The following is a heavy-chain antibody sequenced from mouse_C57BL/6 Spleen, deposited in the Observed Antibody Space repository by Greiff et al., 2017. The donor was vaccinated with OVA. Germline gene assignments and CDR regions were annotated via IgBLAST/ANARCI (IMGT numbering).Heavy chain of an antibody. Sequence: EVQLVESGGGLVQPGGSLSLSCAASGFTFTDYYMSWVRQPPGKALEWLGFIRNKANGYTTEYSASVKGRFTISRDNSQSILYLQLNALRAEDSATYYCARSPNYYGSSYGFAYWGQGTLVTVSA. J-gene: IGHJ3*01. CDR2: IRNKANGYTT. CDR3: ARSPNYYGSSYGFAY. CDR1: GFTFTDYY. D-gene: IGHD1-1*01. V-gene: IGHV7-3*01.